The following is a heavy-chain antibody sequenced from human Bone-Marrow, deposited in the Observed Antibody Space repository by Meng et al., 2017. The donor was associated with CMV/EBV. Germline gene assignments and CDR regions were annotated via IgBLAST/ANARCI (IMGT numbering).Heavy chain of an antibody. V-gene: IGHV3-7*01. CDR2: IKQDGSEK. Sequence: GESLKISCAASGFTFSSYAMSWVRQAPGKGLEWVANIKQDGSEKYYVDSVKGRFTISRDNAKNSLYLQMNSLRAEDTAVYYCARRTGGSYHFDYWGQGTLVTVSS. J-gene: IGHJ4*02. CDR3: ARRTGGSYHFDY. D-gene: IGHD1-26*01. CDR1: GFTFSSYA.